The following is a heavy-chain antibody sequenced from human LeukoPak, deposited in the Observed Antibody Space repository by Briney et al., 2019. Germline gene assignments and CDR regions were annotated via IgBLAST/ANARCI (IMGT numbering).Heavy chain of an antibody. J-gene: IGHJ1*01. D-gene: IGHD2-15*01. CDR2: ISGSGGST. V-gene: IGHV3-23*01. CDR1: GFTFCRYA. Sequence: GGSPRLSCAASGFTFCRYAMSWVRQAPGEGLGWVSAISGSGGSTYYADSVKGRFTTSRDNSKNTLYLQMNSLRAEDTAVYYCAKDGRLGGKGYFQHWGQGTLVTVSS. CDR3: AKDGRLGGKGYFQH.